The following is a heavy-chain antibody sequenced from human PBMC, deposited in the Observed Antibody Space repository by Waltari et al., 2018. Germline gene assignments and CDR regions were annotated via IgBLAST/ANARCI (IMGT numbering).Heavy chain of an antibody. CDR2: ISGSGGST. J-gene: IGHJ5*02. CDR3: ARGKLLVLGHTYNWFDP. Sequence: EVQLLESGGGLVQPGGSLRLSCAASGFTFSSYAMSWVRPAPGKGLEWVSAISGSGGSTYYAESVKGRFTISRDNSKNTLYLQMNSLRAEDTAVYYCARGKLLVLGHTYNWFDPWGQGTLVTVSS. CDR1: GFTFSSYA. D-gene: IGHD6-6*01. V-gene: IGHV3-23*01.